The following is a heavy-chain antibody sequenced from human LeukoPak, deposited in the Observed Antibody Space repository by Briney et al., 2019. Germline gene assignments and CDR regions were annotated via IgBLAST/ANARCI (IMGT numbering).Heavy chain of an antibody. D-gene: IGHD2-2*01. CDR3: AGDPPGGYCSSTSCTNWFDP. J-gene: IGHJ5*02. V-gene: IGHV1-18*01. CDR2: ISAYNGNT. Sequence: ASVKVSCKASGYTFTSYGISWVRQAPGQGLEWMGWISAYNGNTNYAQKLQGRVTMTTDTSTSTAYMELRSLRSDDTAVCYCAGDPPGGYCSSTSCTNWFDPWGQGTLVTVSS. CDR1: GYTFTSYG.